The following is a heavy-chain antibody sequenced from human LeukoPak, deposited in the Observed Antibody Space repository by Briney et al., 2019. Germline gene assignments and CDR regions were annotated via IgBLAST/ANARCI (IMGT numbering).Heavy chain of an antibody. CDR1: GGTFSSYA. V-gene: IGHV1-69*04. CDR2: IIPILGIA. J-gene: IGHJ3*02. CDR3: AREVVTAIHDAFDI. Sequence: SVKVSCKASGGTFSSYAISWVRQAPGQGLVWMGRIIPILGIANYAQEFQGRVTITADKSTSTAYMELSSLRSEDTAVYYCAREVVTAIHDAFDIWGQGTMVTVSS. D-gene: IGHD2-21*02.